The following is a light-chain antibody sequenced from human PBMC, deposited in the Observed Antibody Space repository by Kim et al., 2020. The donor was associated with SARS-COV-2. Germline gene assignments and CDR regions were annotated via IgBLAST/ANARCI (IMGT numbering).Light chain of an antibody. Sequence: SYELTQPPSVSVSPGQTASITCSGDKLGDKYACWYQQKPGQSPVLAIYQDSKRPSGIPERFSGSNSGNTATLTISGTQAMDEADYYCQAWDSSPAVFGGGTQLTVL. CDR1: KLGDKY. V-gene: IGLV3-1*01. CDR2: QDS. J-gene: IGLJ2*01. CDR3: QAWDSSPAV.